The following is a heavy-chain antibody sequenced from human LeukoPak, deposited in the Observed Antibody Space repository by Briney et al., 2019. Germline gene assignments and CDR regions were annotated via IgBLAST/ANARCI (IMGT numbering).Heavy chain of an antibody. Sequence: GGSLRLSCAASGFTFSSYGMHWVRQAPGKGLEWVAVISYDGSNKYYADSVKGRFTISRDNSKNTLYLQINSLRAEDTAVYYCAKYRGGYYGSGSYYPLGYFQHWGQGTLVTVSS. V-gene: IGHV3-30*18. CDR1: GFTFSSYG. D-gene: IGHD3-10*01. CDR3: AKYRGGYYGSGSYYPLGYFQH. CDR2: ISYDGSNK. J-gene: IGHJ1*01.